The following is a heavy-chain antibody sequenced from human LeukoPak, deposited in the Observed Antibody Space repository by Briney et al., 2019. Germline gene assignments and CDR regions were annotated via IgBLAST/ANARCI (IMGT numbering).Heavy chain of an antibody. CDR2: VKPDGGDK. CDR3: ARDLDY. CDR1: GFTFSNYW. J-gene: IGHJ4*02. V-gene: IGHV3-7*05. Sequence: GGSLRLSCAASGFTFSNYWMDWVRQAPGKGLEWVANVKPDGGDKYYADSVKGRFTISRDNAKNSLFLEMNSLRAEDTAVYYCARDLDYWSQGTLVTVSA.